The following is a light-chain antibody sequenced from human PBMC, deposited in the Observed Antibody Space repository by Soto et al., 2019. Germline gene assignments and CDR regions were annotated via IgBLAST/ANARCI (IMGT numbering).Light chain of an antibody. CDR2: KAS. CDR1: QTISSW. CDR3: QHYNSYSEA. J-gene: IGKJ1*01. Sequence: DIQMTQSPSTLSGSVGDRVTITCRASQTISSWLAWYQQKQGKAPKLLIYKASTLKSGVPSRFSGSGYGTEGTITISSLQPDDGETYYCQHYNSYSEAFGQGTKVDIK. V-gene: IGKV1-5*03.